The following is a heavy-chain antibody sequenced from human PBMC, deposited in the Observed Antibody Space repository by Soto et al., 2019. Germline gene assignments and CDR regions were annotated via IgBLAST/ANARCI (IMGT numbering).Heavy chain of an antibody. V-gene: IGHV3-9*01. CDR2: ISWNSAII. D-gene: IGHD6-13*01. J-gene: IGHJ4*02. Sequence: SGFTFDDYAMHWVRQTPGKGLEWVSGISWNSAIIGYADSVKGRFTISRDNSKSMLYLQMNSLRPEDTAVYYCAKDLDGGAAGYYFDYWGQGIKVTVSS. CDR1: GFTFDDYA. CDR3: AKDLDGGAAGYYFDY.